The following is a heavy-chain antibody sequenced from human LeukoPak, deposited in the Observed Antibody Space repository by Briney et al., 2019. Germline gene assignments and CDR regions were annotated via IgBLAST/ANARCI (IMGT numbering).Heavy chain of an antibody. Sequence: ASVKVSCKASGYTLTSYFMHWVRQAPGQGLDWMGIINPSGGSTSYAQKFQGRVTMTRDTSTSTVYMELSSLRPEDTAVYYCARDSADYGDYDYWGQGTLVTVSS. V-gene: IGHV1-46*01. CDR3: ARDSADYGDYDY. CDR1: GYTLTSYF. D-gene: IGHD4-17*01. J-gene: IGHJ4*02. CDR2: INPSGGST.